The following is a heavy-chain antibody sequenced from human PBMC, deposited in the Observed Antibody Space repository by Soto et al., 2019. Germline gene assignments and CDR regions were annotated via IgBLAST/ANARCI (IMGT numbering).Heavy chain of an antibody. J-gene: IGHJ4*02. CDR2: IYWDDDK. CDR3: AHRGYMYGNWDHGYFDY. Sequence: QITLKESGPTRVKPTQTLALTCTFSGFSLTTSGVGVAWIRKTPGKALEWLAVIYWDDDKRYNPSLKNRLTITKDTSKNQVVLIMADMDPVDTGTYFCAHRGYMYGNWDHGYFDYWGQGTLVTVSS. V-gene: IGHV2-5*02. D-gene: IGHD5-18*01. CDR1: GFSLTTSGVG.